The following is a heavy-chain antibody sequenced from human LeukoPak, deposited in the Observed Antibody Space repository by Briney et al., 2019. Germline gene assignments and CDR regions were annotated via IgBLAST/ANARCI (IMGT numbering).Heavy chain of an antibody. CDR1: GFTFDDYG. CDR3: ARDQDIAVAGCMDV. J-gene: IGHJ6*03. D-gene: IGHD6-19*01. Sequence: GGSLRLSCAASGFTFDDYGMSWVRQAPGKGLEWDSGINWNGGSTGYADSVKGRFTISRDNAKNSLYLQMNSLRAEDTALYYCARDQDIAVAGCMDVWGKGTTVTVSS. CDR2: INWNGGST. V-gene: IGHV3-20*04.